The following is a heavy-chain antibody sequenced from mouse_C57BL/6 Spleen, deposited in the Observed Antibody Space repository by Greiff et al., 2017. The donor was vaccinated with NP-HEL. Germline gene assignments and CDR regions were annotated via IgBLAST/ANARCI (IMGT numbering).Heavy chain of an antibody. CDR3: ARGATVGYARDY. V-gene: IGHV1-7*01. CDR2: INPSSGYT. D-gene: IGHD1-1*01. Sequence: QVQLQQSGAELVKPGASVKLSCKASGYTFTSYWMHWVQQRPGQGLEWIGYINPSSGYTKYNQKFKGKATLTADKSSSTAYMQLSSLTYEDSAVYCCARGATVGYARDYWGQGTSVTVSS. CDR1: GYTFTSYW. J-gene: IGHJ4*01.